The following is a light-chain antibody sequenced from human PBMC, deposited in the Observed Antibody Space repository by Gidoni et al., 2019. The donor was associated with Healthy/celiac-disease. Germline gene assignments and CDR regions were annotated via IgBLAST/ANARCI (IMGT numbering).Light chain of an antibody. V-gene: IGKV1-39*01. J-gene: IGKJ1*01. CDR3: QQGYSTPQT. CDR2: AAS. Sequence: DIQMTQSPSSLSASVGDRVTITCRASQSISSYFNWYQQKPGKAPKLLIYAASSLQSGVPSRFSGSGSGTVFTLTISSLQPEDFATYYCQQGYSTPQTFGQGTKVEIK. CDR1: QSISSY.